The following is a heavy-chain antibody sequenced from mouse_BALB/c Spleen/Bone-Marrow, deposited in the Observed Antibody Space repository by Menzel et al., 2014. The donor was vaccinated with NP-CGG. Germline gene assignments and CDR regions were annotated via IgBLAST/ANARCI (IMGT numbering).Heavy chain of an antibody. CDR3: ARSNYHGSRYVGGFAY. Sequence: QVQLKESGPELVKPGASVKMSCKASGYTSTDYIITWVKQRTGQGLEWIGEIYPGSGSIYYNDKFKGKATLTADRSSNTAYMQFSSLTSEDSAVYFCARSNYHGSRYVGGFAYWGQGTLVTVSA. J-gene: IGHJ3*01. CDR1: GYTSTDYI. V-gene: IGHV1-77*01. D-gene: IGHD1-1*01. CDR2: IYPGSGSI.